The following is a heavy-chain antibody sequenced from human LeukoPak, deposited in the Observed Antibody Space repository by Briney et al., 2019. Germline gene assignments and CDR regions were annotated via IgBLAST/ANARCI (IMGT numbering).Heavy chain of an antibody. V-gene: IGHV3-30*18. CDR2: ISYDGSNK. D-gene: IGHD3-10*01. Sequence: GGSLRLSCAASGFTFSSYGMHWVRQAPGKGLEWVAVISYDGSNKYYADSVKGRFTISRDNSKNTLYLQMNSLRAEDTAVYYCAKDLRGFGGDLESILGYWGQGTLVTVSS. J-gene: IGHJ4*02. CDR3: AKDLRGFGGDLESILGY. CDR1: GFTFSSYG.